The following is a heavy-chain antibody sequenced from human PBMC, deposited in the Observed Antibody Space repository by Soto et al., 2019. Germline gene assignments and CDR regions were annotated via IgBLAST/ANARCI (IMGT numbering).Heavy chain of an antibody. D-gene: IGHD2-15*01. CDR3: AKDNSLHWFDP. CDR1: GFTFSSYA. J-gene: IGHJ5*02. CDR2: FNGNGGLT. V-gene: IGHV3-23*01. Sequence: GGSLRLSCATSGFTFSSYAMTWVRQAPGKGLEWVSTFNGNGGLTYYADSVKGRFTISRDNSKNTLYLQMDSLRAEDTAIYYCAKDNSLHWFDPWGQGTLVTVLL.